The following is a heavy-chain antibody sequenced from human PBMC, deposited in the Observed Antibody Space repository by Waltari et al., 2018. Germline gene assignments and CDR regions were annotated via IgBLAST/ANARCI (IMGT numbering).Heavy chain of an antibody. Sequence: QVQLQESGPGLVKPSETLSLTCAVSGYSISSGYYWGWIRQPPGKGLEWIGSIYHSGSTYYNPSLKSRVTISVDTAKNQFSRKLSSVTAADTAVYYCARVDGGSWRTCDYWGQGTLVTVSS. J-gene: IGHJ4*02. CDR3: ARVDGGSWRTCDY. CDR1: GYSISSGYY. D-gene: IGHD2-15*01. CDR2: IYHSGST. V-gene: IGHV4-38-2*01.